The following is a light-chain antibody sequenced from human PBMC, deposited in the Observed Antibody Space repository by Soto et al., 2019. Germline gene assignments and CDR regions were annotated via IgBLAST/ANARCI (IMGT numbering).Light chain of an antibody. V-gene: IGLV4-69*01. J-gene: IGLJ2*01. Sequence: QLVLTQSPSASASLGASVKLTCTLSNGHSSFAIAWHQQQPEKGPRYLMKLNDDGSHNKGDGIPDRFSASSSGAERYLTISSLQSDDEADYYCQTGDTAPLFGGGTQLTVL. CDR3: QTGDTAPL. CDR1: NGHSSFA. CDR2: LNDDGSH.